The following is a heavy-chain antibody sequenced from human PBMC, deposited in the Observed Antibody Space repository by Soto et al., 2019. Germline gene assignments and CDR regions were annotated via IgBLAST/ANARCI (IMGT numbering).Heavy chain of an antibody. Sequence: SATLSLTCTVSGGSISDSYWSWIRQPPGKGLEWIGYIYYSGTTNYSPSLKSRVTISVDTSKNQFSLELSSVTAADSAIYYCARQSGGYYYYGMDVWGQGTTVT. CDR3: ARQSGGYYYYGMDV. CDR2: IYYSGTT. CDR1: GGSISDSY. J-gene: IGHJ6*02. V-gene: IGHV4-59*08. D-gene: IGHD1-26*01.